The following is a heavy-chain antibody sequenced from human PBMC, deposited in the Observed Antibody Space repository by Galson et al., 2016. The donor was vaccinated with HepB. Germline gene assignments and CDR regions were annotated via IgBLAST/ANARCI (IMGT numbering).Heavy chain of an antibody. CDR3: GSYGY. Sequence: SLRLSCAAFGFTFSNYGVHWVRQAPGKGLEWVAVIWFDGSNKYYADSVKGRFTISRDNSRNTLYLQMNSLRAEDTAVYYCGSYGYWGQGTLVTVSS. CDR1: GFTFSNYG. V-gene: IGHV3-33*01. J-gene: IGHJ4*02. CDR2: IWFDGSNK. D-gene: IGHD4-17*01.